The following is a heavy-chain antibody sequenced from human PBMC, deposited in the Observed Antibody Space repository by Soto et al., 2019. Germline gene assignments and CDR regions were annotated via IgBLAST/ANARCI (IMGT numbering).Heavy chain of an antibody. Sequence: GGSLRLSCAASGFTFSNSEMTWVRQAPGKVLEWVSYITTSASTKSYTDSVKGRFTIYRDNAKNSLYLQMNSLRAQDTAVYYCSKKGVVLPAATADYWGRGTLVTLSS. V-gene: IGHV3-48*03. CDR3: SKKGVVLPAATADY. CDR1: GFTFSNSE. CDR2: ITTSASTK. D-gene: IGHD2-2*01. J-gene: IGHJ4*01.